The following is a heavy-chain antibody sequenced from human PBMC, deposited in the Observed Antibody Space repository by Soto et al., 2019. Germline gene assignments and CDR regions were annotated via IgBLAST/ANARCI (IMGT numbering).Heavy chain of an antibody. CDR3: ATDYYDSISFDY. CDR2: ISASGGST. V-gene: IGHV3-23*01. J-gene: IGHJ4*02. D-gene: IGHD3-22*01. CDR1: GFTFSSSA. Sequence: EVQLLESGGGLVQPGGSLRLSCAASGFTFSSSAMSWVRQAPGRGLAWVSAISASGGSTYYADSVKGRFTISRDNSKNTLYLQMNSLRAEDTAVYYCATDYYDSISFDYWGQGTLVTVSS.